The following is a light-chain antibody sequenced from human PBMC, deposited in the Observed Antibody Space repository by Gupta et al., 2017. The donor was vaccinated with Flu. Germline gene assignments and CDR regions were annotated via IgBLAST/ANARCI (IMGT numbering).Light chain of an antibody. CDR1: QTIYSE. Sequence: DIHMTQSPSSVSSSVGDRVSVTCRASQTIYSEVAWYQHKPGKAPKLLIHPATTLQNGVPSRFSGSGYGTDFTLTITSLQPEDFATYYCQQAYSFPLTFGGGTKVEI. J-gene: IGKJ4*01. V-gene: IGKV1-12*01. CDR3: QQAYSFPLT. CDR2: PAT.